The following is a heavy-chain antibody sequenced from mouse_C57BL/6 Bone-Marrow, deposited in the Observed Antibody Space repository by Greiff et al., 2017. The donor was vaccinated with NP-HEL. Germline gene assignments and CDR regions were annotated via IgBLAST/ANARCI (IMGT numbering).Heavy chain of an antibody. CDR3: AREGDYGKRWYFDV. D-gene: IGHD2-1*01. CDR2: IDPSDSET. CDR1: GYTFTSYW. Sequence: QVQLQQPGAELVRPGSSVKLSCKASGYTFTSYWMHWVKQRPIQGLEWIGNIDPSDSETHYNQKFKDKATLTVDKSSSTAYMQLSSLTSDDSAVYYCAREGDYGKRWYFDVWGTGTTVTVSS. J-gene: IGHJ1*03. V-gene: IGHV1-52*01.